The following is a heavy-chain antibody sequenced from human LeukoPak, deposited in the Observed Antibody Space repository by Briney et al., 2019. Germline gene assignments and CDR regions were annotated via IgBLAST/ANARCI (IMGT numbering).Heavy chain of an antibody. CDR1: GYSFTGYY. CDR3: VRDRTKYCSSTSCPLDY. D-gene: IGHD2-2*01. CDR2: INPYSGGT. V-gene: IGHV1-2*02. J-gene: IGHJ4*02. Sequence: ASVKVSCKASGYSFTGYYMHWVRQAPGQGLEWVGWINPYSGGTNYAQKFQGRVTMTRDTSISTAYMELSRLRSDDTAVYYCVRDRTKYCSSTSCPLDYWGQGTLVIVSS.